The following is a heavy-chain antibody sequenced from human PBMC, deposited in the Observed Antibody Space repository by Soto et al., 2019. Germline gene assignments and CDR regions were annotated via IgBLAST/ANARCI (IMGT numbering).Heavy chain of an antibody. J-gene: IGHJ4*02. CDR2: INHYGTI. D-gene: IGHD2-21*01. CDR1: GGSLRDNY. CDR3: ARGGNIVRGLAAPFDY. Sequence: QVQLQQWGAGLLKPSETLSLSCGVSGGSLRDNYWSWIRQAPGKGLEWIGEINHYGTINYNPSLRSRVTISVDTSNNQVSVKLASVTAADTAVYFCARGGNIVRGLAAPFDYWGRGTLVTVS. V-gene: IGHV4-34*01.